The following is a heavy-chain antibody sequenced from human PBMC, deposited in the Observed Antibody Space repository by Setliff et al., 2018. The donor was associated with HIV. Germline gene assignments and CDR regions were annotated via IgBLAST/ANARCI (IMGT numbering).Heavy chain of an antibody. D-gene: IGHD4-17*01. J-gene: IGHJ6*03. CDR3: ARGPSLTTVTTRGDYMDV. CDR1: GFTFSSYW. CDR2: IKTDGTST. V-gene: IGHV3-74*01. Sequence: PGGSLRLSCAASGFTFSSYWMHWVRQVPGKGLVWVSRIKTDGTSTTYADSVKGRFTISRDDAKNTLYLQINSLGGEDTAVYYCARGPSLTTVTTRGDYMDVWGKGTTVTVSS.